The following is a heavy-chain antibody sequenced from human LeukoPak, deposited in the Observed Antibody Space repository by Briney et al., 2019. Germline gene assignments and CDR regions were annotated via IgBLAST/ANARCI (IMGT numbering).Heavy chain of an antibody. CDR1: AGSISSRDFF. V-gene: IGHV4-31*02. J-gene: IGHJ5*02. CDR2: IFYSGST. CDR3: TRITGLMRVTFDT. D-gene: IGHD2-8*02. Sequence: SQTLPLTCTVSAGSISSRDFFWSWVRQHPGKGLEWIGYIFYSGSTYYNPSLEGRVTMSVDTSKNRFSLTLTSVTAADTAVYYCTRITGLMRVTFDTWGQGTLVTVSS.